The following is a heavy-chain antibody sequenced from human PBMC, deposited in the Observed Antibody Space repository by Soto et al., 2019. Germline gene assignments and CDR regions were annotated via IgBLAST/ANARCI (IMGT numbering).Heavy chain of an antibody. CDR3: AWQGPRGIIVAGTGYFQY. CDR1: GGSIDSYY. Sequence: QVQLQESGPGLVKPSETLSLTCTVSGGSIDSYYWSWIRQPPGKGLEWIGYIYYSGSTNYNPSLKSRVIISVDTSKNQFSLKLTSVTAADTAVYYCAWQGPRGIIVAGTGYFQYWGQGTLVTVSS. J-gene: IGHJ1*01. V-gene: IGHV4-59*08. D-gene: IGHD6-13*01. CDR2: IYYSGST.